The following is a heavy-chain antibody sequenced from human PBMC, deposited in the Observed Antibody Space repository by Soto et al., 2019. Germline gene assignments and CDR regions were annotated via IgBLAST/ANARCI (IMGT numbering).Heavy chain of an antibody. J-gene: IGHJ3*02. CDR3: AREPTTRDAAFDI. CDR1: GYTFTGYY. D-gene: IGHD4-17*01. CDR2: INPNGGGT. V-gene: IGHV1-2*02. Sequence: ASVKVSCKVSGYTFTGYYMHWVRQAPGQGLEWMGWINPNGGGTNYAQKFQGRVTMTRDTSISTAYMELSRLRSDDTAVYYCAREPTTRDAAFDIWGEGTMVTVSS.